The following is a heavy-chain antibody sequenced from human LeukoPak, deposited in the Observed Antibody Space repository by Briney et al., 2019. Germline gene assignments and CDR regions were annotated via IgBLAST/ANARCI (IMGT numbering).Heavy chain of an antibody. CDR1: GFTVSSNY. CDR3: ARLGYQLLTYYYYGMDV. J-gene: IGHJ6*02. V-gene: IGHV3-53*01. CDR2: IYSGGST. Sequence: GGSLRLSCAASGFTVSSNYMSWVRQAPGKGLEWVSVIYSGGSTYYADSVKGRFTTSRDNSKNTLYLQMNSLRAEDTAVYYCARLGYQLLTYYYYGMDVWGQGTTVTVSS. D-gene: IGHD2-2*01.